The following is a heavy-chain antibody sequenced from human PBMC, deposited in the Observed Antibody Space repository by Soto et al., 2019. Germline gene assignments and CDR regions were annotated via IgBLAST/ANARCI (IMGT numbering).Heavy chain of an antibody. D-gene: IGHD6-13*01. CDR2: ISYDGSNK. Sequence: GGSLRLSCAASGFTFSSYGMHRVRQAPGKGLEWVAVISYDGSNKYYADSVKGRFTISRDNSKNTLYLQMNSLRAEDTAVYYCAKVSPTQYSSPLRIDYGMDVWGQGTTVTISS. CDR3: AKVSPTQYSSPLRIDYGMDV. J-gene: IGHJ6*02. CDR1: GFTFSSYG. V-gene: IGHV3-30*18.